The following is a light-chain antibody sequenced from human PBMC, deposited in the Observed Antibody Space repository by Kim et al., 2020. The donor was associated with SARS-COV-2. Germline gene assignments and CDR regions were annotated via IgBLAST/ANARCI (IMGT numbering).Light chain of an antibody. CDR2: GAS. Sequence: EIVLTQSPGTLSLSPGERATLSCRASQSASSSSFAWYQQKPGQAPRLLIYGASSRATGIPDRFSGSGSGTDFTLTISRLEPEDFAVYYCQQYGSSEFTFCQGTKLEI. J-gene: IGKJ2*01. CDR3: QQYGSSEFT. V-gene: IGKV3-20*01. CDR1: QSASSSS.